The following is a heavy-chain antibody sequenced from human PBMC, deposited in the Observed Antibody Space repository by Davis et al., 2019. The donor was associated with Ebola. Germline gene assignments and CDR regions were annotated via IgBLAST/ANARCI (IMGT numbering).Heavy chain of an antibody. CDR2: INHSGST. D-gene: IGHD6-6*01. Sequence: MPSETLSLTCAVYGGSFTGYYGTWIRQPPGKGLEWIGEINHSGSTTYNPSLKSRVTISVDTSKKQFSLKLRSVTAADTAVYYCARRSNPSFDNWGQGTLVTVSS. J-gene: IGHJ4*02. CDR1: GGSFTGYY. V-gene: IGHV4-34*01. CDR3: ARRSNPSFDN.